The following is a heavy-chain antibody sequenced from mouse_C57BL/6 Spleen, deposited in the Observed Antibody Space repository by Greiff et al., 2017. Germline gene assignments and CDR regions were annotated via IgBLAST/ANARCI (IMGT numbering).Heavy chain of an antibody. Sequence: VQLQQSGAELVRPGASVKLSCTASGFNIKDYYMHWVKQRPEQGLEWIGRIDPEDGDTEYAPKFQGKATMTADTSSNTAYLQLSSLTSEDTAVYYCTARLLRGYYAMDYWGQGTSVTVSS. CDR3: TARLLRGYYAMDY. J-gene: IGHJ4*01. CDR1: GFNIKDYY. V-gene: IGHV14-1*01. D-gene: IGHD2-3*01. CDR2: IDPEDGDT.